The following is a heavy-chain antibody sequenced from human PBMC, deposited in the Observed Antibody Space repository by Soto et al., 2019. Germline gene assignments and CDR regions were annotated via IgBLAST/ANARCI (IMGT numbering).Heavy chain of an antibody. J-gene: IGHJ4*02. CDR3: ARALLWFGARAPHFGY. CDR1: GYSFTNYW. Sequence: GESLKISCKASGYSFTNYWIGWVRQMPGKGLEWLGIIYPGDSESRYNPSFQGQVIVSADKSISTAYLQWSSLKASDTAMYYCARALLWFGARAPHFGYWGQGTLVTVSS. V-gene: IGHV5-51*01. CDR2: IYPGDSES. D-gene: IGHD3-10*01.